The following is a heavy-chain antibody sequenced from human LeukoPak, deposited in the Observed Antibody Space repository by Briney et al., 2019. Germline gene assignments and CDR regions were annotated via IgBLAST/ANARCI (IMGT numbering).Heavy chain of an antibody. D-gene: IGHD6-13*01. CDR1: GFTFDDYA. V-gene: IGHV3-9*01. J-gene: IGHJ4*02. CDR2: ISWNSGSI. Sequence: HPGRSLRLSCAASGFTFDDYAMHWVRQAPGKGLEWVSGISWNSGSIGYADSVKGRFTISRDNAKNSLYLQMNSLRAEDTALYYCAKEMVSSWIGGAFDIWGQGTLVTVSS. CDR3: AKEMVSSWIGGAFDI.